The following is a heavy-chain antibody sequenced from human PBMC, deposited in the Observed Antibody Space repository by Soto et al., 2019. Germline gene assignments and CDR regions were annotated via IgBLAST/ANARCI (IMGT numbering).Heavy chain of an antibody. D-gene: IGHD3-9*01. CDR2: INHSGST. V-gene: IGHV4-34*01. J-gene: IGHJ6*02. CDR3: ARVLYDILTGYYGRYYYYGMDV. Sequence: SETLSLTCAVYGGSFSGYYWSWIRQPPGKGLEWIGEINHSGSTNYNPSLKSRVTISVDTSKNQFSLKLSSVTAADTAVYYCARVLYDILTGYYGRYYYYGMDVWGQGNTVT. CDR1: GGSFSGYY.